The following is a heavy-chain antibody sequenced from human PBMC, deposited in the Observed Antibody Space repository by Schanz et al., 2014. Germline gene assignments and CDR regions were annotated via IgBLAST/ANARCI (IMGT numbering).Heavy chain of an antibody. D-gene: IGHD1-1*01. CDR2: VFPNGIT. J-gene: IGHJ2*01. CDR1: GGSIRSGTYY. CDR3: ARDTTWRLDL. V-gene: IGHV4-61*02. Sequence: QVQLQESGPGLVKPSQTLSLTCTVSGGSIRSGTYYWSWIRQPAGKALEWVGRVFPNGITNYNPSLKSRVPISLNTPKNQFSLTRPSLTAADTAVYYCARDTTWRLDLWGRGTLVTVSS.